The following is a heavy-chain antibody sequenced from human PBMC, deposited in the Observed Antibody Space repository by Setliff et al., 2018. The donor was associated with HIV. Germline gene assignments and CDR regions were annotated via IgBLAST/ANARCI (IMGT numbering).Heavy chain of an antibody. CDR2: INAGNGNT. V-gene: IGHV1-3*01. CDR3: ARGDVVVPAAIVVDWFDP. CDR1: GYTFTNYA. J-gene: IGHJ5*02. Sequence: ASVKVSCKASGYTFTNYAMHWVRPAPGQGLEWMGWINAGNGNTKYSQKFQGRVTITRDTSASAAYMELSSLTSEDTAVYYCARGDVVVPAAIVVDWFDPWGQGTPVTVSS. D-gene: IGHD2-2*01.